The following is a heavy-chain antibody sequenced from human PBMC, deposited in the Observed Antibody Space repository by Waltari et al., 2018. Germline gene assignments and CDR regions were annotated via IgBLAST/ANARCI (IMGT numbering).Heavy chain of an antibody. CDR3: ARRVGGVGATIFDY. Sequence: QVQLVQSGAEVKKPGSSVKVSCKASGGTFSSYAISWVRQAPGQGLEWMGGSIPMFGTANGAQKGQGRVTVTTDESTSTAYMELSSRRSEDTAVYYWARRVGGVGATIFDYWGQGTLVTVSS. CDR2: SIPMFGTA. CDR1: GGTFSSYA. J-gene: IGHJ4*02. D-gene: IGHD1-26*01. V-gene: IGHV1-69*05.